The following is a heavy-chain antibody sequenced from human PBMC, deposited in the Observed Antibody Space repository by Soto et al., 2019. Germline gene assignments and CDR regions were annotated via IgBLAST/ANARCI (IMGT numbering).Heavy chain of an antibody. CDR1: GFTFSSYG. J-gene: IGHJ4*02. CDR2: ITNSGGDS. CDR3: VRAIQATDHY. Sequence: GGSMRRSCVASGFTFSSYGMNWVRQAPGKRLDWDSGITNSGGDSNQIDSVKGRFTISRDNSRNTLYLQMNSLRAEDTAVYYCVRAIQATDHYWGRGTRVTASS. V-gene: IGHV3-23*01.